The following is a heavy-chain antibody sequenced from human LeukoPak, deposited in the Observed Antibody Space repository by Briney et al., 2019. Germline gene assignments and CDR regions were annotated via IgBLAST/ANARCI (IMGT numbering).Heavy chain of an antibody. CDR1: GITLSNYG. CDR2: ISGSGGGA. V-gene: IGHV3-23*01. D-gene: IGHD3-22*01. Sequence: GGSLRLSCAVSGITLSNYGMSWVRQPPGKGLEWVAGISGSGGGAIYADPVKGRFTISRDNAKNTLYLQMNSLRAEDTAVYFCAKRGVVIRVILVGFHKEAYYFDSWGQGALVTVSS. J-gene: IGHJ4*02. CDR3: AKRGVVIRVILVGFHKEAYYFDS.